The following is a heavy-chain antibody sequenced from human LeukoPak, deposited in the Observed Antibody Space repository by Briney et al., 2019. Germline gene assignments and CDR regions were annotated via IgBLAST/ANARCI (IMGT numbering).Heavy chain of an antibody. V-gene: IGHV3-33*06. Sequence: PGGSLRLSCAASGFTFSSYGMHWVRQAPGKGLEWVAVIWYDGSNKYYADSVKGRFTISRDNSKNTLYLQMNSLRAEDTAVYYCAKDVWGVAVAGTGGFDYWGQGTLVTVSS. CDR3: AKDVWGVAVAGTGGFDY. D-gene: IGHD6-19*01. CDR2: IWYDGSNK. J-gene: IGHJ4*02. CDR1: GFTFSSYG.